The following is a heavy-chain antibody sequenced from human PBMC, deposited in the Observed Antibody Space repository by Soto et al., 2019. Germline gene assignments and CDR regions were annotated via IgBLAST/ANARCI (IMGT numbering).Heavy chain of an antibody. J-gene: IGHJ4*02. CDR1: GFTFSNFW. CDR2: INQDGSRT. D-gene: IGHD6-19*01. Sequence: GGSLRLSCAASGFTFSNFWMNWARQAPGTGLEWVAKINQDGSRTSYVDSVRGRFTISRDNAKSSLYLQMNGLRVDDTAVYYCGRDSGWASDYWGQGALVTVSS. CDR3: GRDSGWASDY. V-gene: IGHV3-7*01.